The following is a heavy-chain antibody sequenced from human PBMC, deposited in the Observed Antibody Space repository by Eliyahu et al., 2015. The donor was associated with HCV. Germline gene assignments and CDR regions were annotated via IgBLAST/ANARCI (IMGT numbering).Heavy chain of an antibody. Sequence: QVQLQQSGPGLVKPSQTLSLTCAISGGSXSXDPAAWNWIRQSPSRGLEWLGRTYYRSKWYNDYAVSVRSRITINADTSKNQFSLQLNSVTPEDTAVYYCARERSGFDYYGMDVWGQGTTVTVSS. CDR1: GGSXSXDPAA. D-gene: IGHD3-3*01. CDR2: TYYRSKWYN. CDR3: ARERSGFDYYGMDV. J-gene: IGHJ6*02. V-gene: IGHV6-1*01.